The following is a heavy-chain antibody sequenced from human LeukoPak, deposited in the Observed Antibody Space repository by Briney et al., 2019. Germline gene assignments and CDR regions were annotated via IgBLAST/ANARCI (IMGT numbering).Heavy chain of an antibody. CDR2: INHSGST. CDR3: ARWVGCSGGSCYSVGIDY. V-gene: IGHV4-34*01. Sequence: SETLSLTCIVSGGSVSSGNFYWSWIRQPPGKGLEWIGEINHSGSTNYNPSLKSRVTVSVDTSKNQFSLKLSSVTAADTAVYYCARWVGCSGGSCYSVGIDYWGQGTLVTVSS. J-gene: IGHJ4*02. D-gene: IGHD2-15*01. CDR1: GGSVSSGNFY.